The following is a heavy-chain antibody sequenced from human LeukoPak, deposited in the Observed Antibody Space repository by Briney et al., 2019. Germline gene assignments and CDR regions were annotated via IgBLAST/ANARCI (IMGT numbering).Heavy chain of an antibody. J-gene: IGHJ4*02. D-gene: IGHD4-23*01. CDR2: ISYDGSNK. Sequence: PGRSLRLSCAASGFTFSSYAMHWVRQAPGKGLEWVAVISYDGSNKYYADSVKGRFTISRDNSKNTLYLQMNSLRAEDTAVNYCAVTVVTPAAFDYWGQGTLVTVSS. CDR3: AVTVVTPAAFDY. V-gene: IGHV3-30*04. CDR1: GFTFSSYA.